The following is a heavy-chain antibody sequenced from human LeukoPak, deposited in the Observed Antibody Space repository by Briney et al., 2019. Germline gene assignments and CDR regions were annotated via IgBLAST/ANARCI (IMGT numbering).Heavy chain of an antibody. J-gene: IGHJ4*02. V-gene: IGHV3-48*01. D-gene: IGHD5-18*01. CDR1: GFTFSSYS. CDR3: ASADLLDTTMINY. Sequence: GGSLRLSCAASGFTFSSYSMNWVRQAPGKGLEWVSYISSGSGTIYYADSVKGRFTISRDNAKNSLYLQMNSLRAEDTAVYYCASADLLDTTMINYWGQGTLVTVSS. CDR2: ISSGSGTI.